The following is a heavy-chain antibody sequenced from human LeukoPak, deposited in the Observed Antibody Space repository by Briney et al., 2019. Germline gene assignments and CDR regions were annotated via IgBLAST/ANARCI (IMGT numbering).Heavy chain of an antibody. J-gene: IGHJ4*02. CDR1: GGSLSGYY. V-gene: IGHV4-34*01. CDR2: INHSGST. CDR3: ANRRIAVAGTVYDY. D-gene: IGHD6-19*01. Sequence: PSETLSLTCAVYGGSLSGYYWSWIRQPPGKGLEWIGEINHSGSTNYNPSLKSRVTISVDTSKNQFSLKLSSVTAADTAVYYCANRRIAVAGTVYDYWGQGTLVTVSS.